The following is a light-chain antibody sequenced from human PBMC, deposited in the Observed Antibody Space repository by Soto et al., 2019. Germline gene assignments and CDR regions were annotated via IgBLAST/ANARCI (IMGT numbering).Light chain of an antibody. V-gene: IGLV2-8*01. CDR3: SSYAGSNNFDVL. CDR2: DVT. CDR1: SSDVGGYNY. Sequence: QSALTQPPSASGSPGQSVTISCTGTSSDVGGYNYVSWYQHHPGKAPKLMIYDVTKRPSGVPDRFSGSKSGNTASLTVSGLQAEDEADYYCSSYAGSNNFDVLFGGGTKLT. J-gene: IGLJ2*01.